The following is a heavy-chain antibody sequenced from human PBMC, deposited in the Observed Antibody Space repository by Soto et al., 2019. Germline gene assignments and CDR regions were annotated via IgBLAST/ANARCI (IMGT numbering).Heavy chain of an antibody. V-gene: IGHV3-23*01. J-gene: IGHJ6*01. CDR3: AKKATVCIGCSCHSSDHYYPMDV. CDR2: ISGSGDAT. D-gene: IGHD2-15*01. Sequence: EVQLLESGGALVQAGESLRLSCRASGFTFSTFAMTSVRQAPGKGLEWVSAISGSGDATYYADSVKGRFTISRDNSKNTMYLQMSTLRVEDTGVYYCAKKATVCIGCSCHSSDHYYPMDVWGQGTTVSVSS. CDR1: GFTFSTFA.